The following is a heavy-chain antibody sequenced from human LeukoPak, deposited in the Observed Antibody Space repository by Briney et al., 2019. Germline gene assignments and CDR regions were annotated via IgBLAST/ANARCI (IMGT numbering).Heavy chain of an antibody. CDR3: ARHSFYRPVDY. J-gene: IGHJ4*02. V-gene: IGHV5-51*01. Sequence: PGESLKISCKGSGYSFTSYWIGWVRQMPGKGLEWMGIIYPGDSDTRYSPSFQGPATISAAKSISTAYLQWRRLQGSDTAMSSCARHSFYRPVDYWGQGTLVTVSS. CDR2: IYPGDSDT. D-gene: IGHD3-3*01. CDR1: GYSFTSYW.